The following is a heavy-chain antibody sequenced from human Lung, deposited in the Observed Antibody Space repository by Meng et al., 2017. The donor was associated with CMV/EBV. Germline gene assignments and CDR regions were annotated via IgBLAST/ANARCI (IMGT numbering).Heavy chain of an antibody. CDR2: IYSGGST. Sequence: GESLKISCAASGFTVSSNYMSWVRQAPGKGLEWVSVIYSGGSTYYAYSVKGRFTISRDNSKNTLYLQMNSLRAEDTAVYYCAQGPPFDYWGQGTLVTVSS. J-gene: IGHJ4*02. CDR3: AQGPPFDY. V-gene: IGHV3-66*02. CDR1: GFTVSSNY.